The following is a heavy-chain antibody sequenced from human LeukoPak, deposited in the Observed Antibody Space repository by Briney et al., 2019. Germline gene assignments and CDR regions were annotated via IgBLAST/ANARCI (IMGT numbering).Heavy chain of an antibody. V-gene: IGHV3-23*01. CDR3: AKVQRDFVVVVAATRDYYYYGMDV. D-gene: IGHD2-15*01. CDR2: ISGSGGST. CDR1: GFTFRSHA. Sequence: GGSLRLSCVGSGFTFRSHAMSWVRQAPGKGLEWVSAISGSGGSTYYADSVKGRFTISRDNSKNTLYLQMNSLRAEDTAVYYCAKVQRDFVVVVAATRDYYYYGMDVWGQGTTVTVSS. J-gene: IGHJ6*02.